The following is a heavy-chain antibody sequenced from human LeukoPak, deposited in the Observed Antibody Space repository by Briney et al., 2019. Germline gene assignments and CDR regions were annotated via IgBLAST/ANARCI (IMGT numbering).Heavy chain of an antibody. CDR3: AREVKKGIAAAGSRDY. Sequence: SGGSPRLSCAASGFTVNSNYMSWVRQAPGKGLEWVSIIYSSGTTYYADSVKGRFTISRDNSKNTLCLQMNSLRAEDTAVYYCAREVKKGIAAAGSRDYWGQGTLVTVSS. D-gene: IGHD6-13*01. J-gene: IGHJ4*02. CDR1: GFTVNSNY. CDR2: IYSSGTT. V-gene: IGHV3-53*01.